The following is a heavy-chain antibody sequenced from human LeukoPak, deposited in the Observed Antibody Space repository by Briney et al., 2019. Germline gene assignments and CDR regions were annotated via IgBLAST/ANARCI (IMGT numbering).Heavy chain of an antibody. CDR3: AKDRLDIIIIPASNDY. Sequence: GGSLRLSCAVSGFTFNNYAMTWVRQAPGKGLEWVSTISGSGGRIYYVDSVKGRFTISRDNSKNTLYLQMNSLRAEDTAVYYCAKDRLDIIIIPASNDYWGRGALVTVSS. D-gene: IGHD2-2*03. J-gene: IGHJ4*02. V-gene: IGHV3-23*01. CDR1: GFTFNNYA. CDR2: ISGSGGRI.